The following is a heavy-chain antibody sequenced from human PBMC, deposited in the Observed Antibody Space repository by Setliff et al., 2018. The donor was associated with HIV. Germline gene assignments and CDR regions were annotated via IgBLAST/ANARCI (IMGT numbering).Heavy chain of an antibody. CDR3: ARAAYSGTYLWEPATDL. D-gene: IGHD1-26*01. CDR1: GDSITRGSYY. Sequence: SETLSLTCTVSGDSITRGSYYWSWIRQPAGKGLDWIGHIYTSGKTHYSPSLKSRITISADTSKNQLSLNLSSVTAADTAVYYCARAAYSGTYLWEPATDLWGRGTLVTVSS. V-gene: IGHV4-61*09. J-gene: IGHJ2*01. CDR2: IYTSGKT.